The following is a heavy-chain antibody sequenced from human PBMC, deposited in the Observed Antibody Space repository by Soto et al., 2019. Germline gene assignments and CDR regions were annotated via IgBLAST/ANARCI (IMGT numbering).Heavy chain of an antibody. J-gene: IGHJ4*02. CDR1: GFSFDEYV. CDR2: ISWNSGTI. CDR3: AKDIGSSYYFDS. D-gene: IGHD1-1*01. Sequence: GGSLRLSCAGSGFSFDEYVMHWVRQVPGKGWEWVSGISWNSGTIGYADSVKGRFTISRDNAKSSLFLQMNSLRGEDTALYYCAKDIGSSYYFDSWGQGTLVTVSS. V-gene: IGHV3-9*01.